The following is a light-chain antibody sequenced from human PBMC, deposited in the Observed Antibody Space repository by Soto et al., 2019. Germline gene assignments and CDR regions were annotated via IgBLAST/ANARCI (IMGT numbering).Light chain of an antibody. Sequence: QSVLPQPASVSGSPGQSITISCTGTSSDVGGYNYVSWYQQHPGKAPKLMIYDVSNRPSGVSNRFSGSKSGNTASLTISGLQAEDEADYYCSSYTSSRTRVFGTGTKVTVL. CDR3: SSYTSSRTRV. CDR2: DVS. J-gene: IGLJ1*01. CDR1: SSDVGGYNY. V-gene: IGLV2-14*01.